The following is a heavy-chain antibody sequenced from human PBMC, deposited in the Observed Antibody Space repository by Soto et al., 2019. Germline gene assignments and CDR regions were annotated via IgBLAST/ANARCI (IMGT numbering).Heavy chain of an antibody. V-gene: IGHV3-23*01. J-gene: IGHJ5*02. D-gene: IGHD3-10*01. CDR3: AVNYGSGPNRFDP. CDR1: GFTFSTST. Sequence: GGSLRLSCAASGFTFSTSTMSWVRHAPGKGLEWVSTINSSGGRTYYADSVKGRFTISRDNSKNTLFLQMNSLRAEDTALYYCAVNYGSGPNRFDPWGQGTLVTVSS. CDR2: INSSGGRT.